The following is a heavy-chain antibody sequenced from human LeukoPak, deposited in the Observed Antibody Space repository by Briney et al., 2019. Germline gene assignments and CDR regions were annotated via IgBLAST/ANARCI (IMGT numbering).Heavy chain of an antibody. J-gene: IGHJ4*02. CDR2: ISYDGSNK. V-gene: IGHV3-30-3*01. D-gene: IGHD3-9*01. CDR3: ARDLDYDILTCYHKPDY. Sequence: GGSLRLSCAASGFTFSSYAMHWVRQAPGKGLEWVAVISYDGSNKYYADSVNGRFTISRDNSKNTLYLQMNSLRAEDTAVYYCARDLDYDILTCYHKPDYWGQGTLVTVSS. CDR1: GFTFSSYA.